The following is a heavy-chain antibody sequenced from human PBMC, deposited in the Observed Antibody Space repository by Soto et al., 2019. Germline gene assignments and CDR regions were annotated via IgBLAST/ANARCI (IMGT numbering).Heavy chain of an antibody. Sequence: QVPLVQSGAEVKKPGASVKLSCRASGYTFANYAVHWVRQAPGQRLEWMGWINAGNGNTEYSQKFQGRITITRDTSASTAYMELSSLRSEDTAVYYCARTTSIGNVWYYFDYWGQGTLVTVSS. J-gene: IGHJ4*02. V-gene: IGHV1-3*01. CDR3: ARTTSIGNVWYYFDY. CDR2: INAGNGNT. CDR1: GYTFANYA. D-gene: IGHD3-16*01.